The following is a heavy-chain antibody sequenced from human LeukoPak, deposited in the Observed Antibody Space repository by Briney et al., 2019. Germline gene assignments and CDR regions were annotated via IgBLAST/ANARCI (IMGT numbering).Heavy chain of an antibody. CDR2: INPNSGGT. J-gene: IGHJ5*01. CDR3: ARVATGYNSNWYDY. Sequence: ASVKVCCKASGYTFTGYYIHWVRQAPGQGLEWMGWINPNSGGTNYAQNFQGRVTMTRDTSISTAYMELSRLRSDDTAVHYCARVATGYNSNWYDYWGQGTLVTVSS. V-gene: IGHV1-2*02. D-gene: IGHD6-13*01. CDR1: GYTFTGYY.